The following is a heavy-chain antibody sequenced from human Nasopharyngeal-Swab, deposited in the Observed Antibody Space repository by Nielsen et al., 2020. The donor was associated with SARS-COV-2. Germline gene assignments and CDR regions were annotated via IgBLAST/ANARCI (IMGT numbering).Heavy chain of an antibody. J-gene: IGHJ3*02. CDR3: ARINPASGSYYDAIDI. CDR2: IRNKVNSYAT. D-gene: IGHD1-26*01. Sequence: GESLKISCAASGLVFSASPIIWVRQASGKGLEWVGRIRNKVNSYATTYGVSVKGRFTISRDDSKNTAYLQMNSLKTEDTAVYFCARINPASGSYYDAIDIWGQGTMVTVSS. V-gene: IGHV3-73*01. CDR1: GLVFSASP.